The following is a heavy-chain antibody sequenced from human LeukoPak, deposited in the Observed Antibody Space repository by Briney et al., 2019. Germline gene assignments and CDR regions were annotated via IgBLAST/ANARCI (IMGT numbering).Heavy chain of an antibody. Sequence: SETLSLTCTVSGGSISSYYWSWIRQPAGKGLEWIGRIYTSGSTNYNPSLKSRVTMSVDTSKNQFSLKLSSVTAADTAVYYCARQRAPVGARSYYFDYWGQGTLVTVSS. D-gene: IGHD1-26*01. J-gene: IGHJ4*02. CDR3: ARQRAPVGARSYYFDY. CDR1: GGSISSYY. V-gene: IGHV4-4*07. CDR2: IYTSGST.